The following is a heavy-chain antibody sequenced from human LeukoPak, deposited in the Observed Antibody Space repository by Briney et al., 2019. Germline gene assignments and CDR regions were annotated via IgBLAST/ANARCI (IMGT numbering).Heavy chain of an antibody. CDR1: GGSISSSSYY. CDR2: IYYSGST. D-gene: IGHD2-2*01. CDR3: ASQPAAILSEYFQH. V-gene: IGHV4-39*01. Sequence: PSETLSLTCTVSGGSISSSSYYWGWIRQPPGKGLEWIGSIYYSGSTYYNPSLKSRATISVDTSKNQFSLKLSSVTAADTAVYYCASQPAAILSEYFQHWGQGTLVTVSS. J-gene: IGHJ1*01.